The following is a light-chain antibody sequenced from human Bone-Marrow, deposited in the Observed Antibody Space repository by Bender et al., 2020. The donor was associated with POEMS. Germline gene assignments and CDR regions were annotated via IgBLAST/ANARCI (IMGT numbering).Light chain of an antibody. CDR2: INN. V-gene: IGLV1-44*01. J-gene: IGLJ3*02. CDR3: AAWEDSLNGWV. CDR1: SLRSFY. Sequence: SEVTQDPAVSVALGQTVRITCQGDSLRSFYASWYQQKPGTAPKLLIYINNQRPSGVPDRFSGSKSGTSASLAISGLQSEDEADYYCAAWEDSLNGWVFGGGTKLTVL.